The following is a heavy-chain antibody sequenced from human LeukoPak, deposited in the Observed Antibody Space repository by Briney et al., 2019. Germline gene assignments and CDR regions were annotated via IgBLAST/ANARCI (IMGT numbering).Heavy chain of an antibody. V-gene: IGHV3-7*01. Sequence: GGSLRLSCAASVFTFSSYWMSWVRQAPGKGLEGVANIKQDGSEKEYVDSGKGRFPIARDNAKNSLYLTMNSLRVEDTAVYNCARAPRSDYWGQGTLVTVSS. CDR2: IKQDGSEK. J-gene: IGHJ4*02. CDR3: ARAPRSDY. CDR1: VFTFSSYW.